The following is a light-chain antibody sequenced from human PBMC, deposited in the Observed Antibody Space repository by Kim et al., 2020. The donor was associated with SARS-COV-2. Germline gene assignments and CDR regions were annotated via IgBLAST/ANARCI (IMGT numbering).Light chain of an antibody. Sequence: ASVKLTCTLSSGDSSYDIAWHQQQPEKGPRYLMKLNSDGSHNKGDGIPDRFSGSSSGAERYLTISSLQSEDEADYCCQTWGTGIRVFGGGTQLTVL. V-gene: IGLV4-69*01. CDR1: SGDSSYD. CDR2: LNSDGSH. J-gene: IGLJ3*02. CDR3: QTWGTGIRV.